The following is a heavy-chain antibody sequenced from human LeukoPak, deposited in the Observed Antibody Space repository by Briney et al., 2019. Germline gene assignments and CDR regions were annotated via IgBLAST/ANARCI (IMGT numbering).Heavy chain of an antibody. CDR1: GFTFSSYW. V-gene: IGHV3-7*01. D-gene: IGHD2-15*01. J-gene: IGHJ3*02. CDR3: VMGGTFDI. Sequence: PGGSLRLSCAASGFTFSSYWVSWVRQAPGKGLEWVANIKEDGSKKYHVDSVKGRFTISRDNAKNSLYLEMNSLGAEDTAVYYCVMGGTFDIWGQGTMVTVSS. CDR2: IKEDGSKK.